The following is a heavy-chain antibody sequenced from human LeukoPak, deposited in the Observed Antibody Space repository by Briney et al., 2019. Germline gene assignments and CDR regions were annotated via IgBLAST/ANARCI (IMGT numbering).Heavy chain of an antibody. CDR1: GYTFTSYG. CDR3: ARDNRWIAAAGTGSPLYYFDY. CDR2: ISAYNGNT. Sequence: ASVKVSCKASGYTFTSYGISWVRQAPGQGLEWMGWISAYNGNTNHAQKLQGGVTMTTATSTSTAYMEMRSLRSDDTAVYYCARDNRWIAAAGTGSPLYYFDYWGQGTLVTVSS. J-gene: IGHJ4*02. D-gene: IGHD6-13*01. V-gene: IGHV1-18*04.